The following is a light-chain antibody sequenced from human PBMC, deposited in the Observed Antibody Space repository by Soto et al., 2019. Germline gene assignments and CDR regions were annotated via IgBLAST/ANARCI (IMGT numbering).Light chain of an antibody. CDR2: LGS. Sequence: DIVMTQSPLSLAVTPGEPASISCRSSQSLLHSNGYNYLDWYLQKPGQSPQLLFYLGSSRASGVPDRLSGSGSGTDFTLKISRVEAEDVGIYYCMQALQTPLTFGGGTKVEIK. CDR3: MQALQTPLT. V-gene: IGKV2-28*01. CDR1: QSLLHSNGYNY. J-gene: IGKJ4*01.